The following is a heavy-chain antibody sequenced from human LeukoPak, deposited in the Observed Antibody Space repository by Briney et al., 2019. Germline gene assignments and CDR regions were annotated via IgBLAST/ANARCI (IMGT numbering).Heavy chain of an antibody. V-gene: IGHV3-64*01. CDR2: ISSNGGST. Sequence: PGGSLRLSCAASGFTFSSYAMHWVRQAPGKGLEYVSAISSNGGSTYYANSVKRRFTISRDNSKNTLYLQMGSLRAEDMAVYYCARKDSGPLDYWGQGTLVTVSS. CDR1: GFTFSSYA. CDR3: ARKDSGPLDY. D-gene: IGHD2-15*01. J-gene: IGHJ4*02.